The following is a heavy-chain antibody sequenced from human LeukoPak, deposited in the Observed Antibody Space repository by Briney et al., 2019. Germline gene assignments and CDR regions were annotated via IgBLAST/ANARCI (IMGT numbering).Heavy chain of an antibody. V-gene: IGHV3-23*01. D-gene: IGHD3-22*01. Sequence: PGGSLRLSCAASGFTFSSYAMSWVRQAPGKGLEWVSAISGSGGSTYYADSVKGRFTISRDNSKNTLYLQMNSLRAEDTAVYYCAKDKPRPRITMIVVVPPGMDVWGQGTTVTVS. J-gene: IGHJ6*02. CDR2: ISGSGGST. CDR3: AKDKPRPRITMIVVVPPGMDV. CDR1: GFTFSSYA.